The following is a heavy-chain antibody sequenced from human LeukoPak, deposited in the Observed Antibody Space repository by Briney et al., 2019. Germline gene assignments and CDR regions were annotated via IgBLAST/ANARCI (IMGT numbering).Heavy chain of an antibody. J-gene: IGHJ4*02. CDR2: ISWNSGSI. CDR3: AKDPYSSSSLRFDY. D-gene: IGHD6-6*01. V-gene: IGHV3-9*01. CDR1: GFTFDDYA. Sequence: GRSLRLSCAASGFTFDDYAMHWVRHAPGKGLEWVSGISWNSGSIGYADSVKGRFTISRDNAKNSLYLQMNSLRAEDTALYYCAKDPYSSSSLRFDYWGQGTLVTVSS.